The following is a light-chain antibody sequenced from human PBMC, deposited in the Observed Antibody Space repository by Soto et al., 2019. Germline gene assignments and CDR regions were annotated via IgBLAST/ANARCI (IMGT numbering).Light chain of an antibody. J-gene: IGKJ2*01. V-gene: IGKV1-39*01. CDR3: QQSYSTPRT. CDR1: QSISSY. CDR2: AAS. Sequence: DIQMTQSPSSLSASVGDRVTITCRASQSISSYLNWYQQKQGKDPKLLIYAASSLQSGVPSRFSGSGSGTDFTLTISSLQPEDFATYYCQQSYSTPRTFGQGTKLEIK.